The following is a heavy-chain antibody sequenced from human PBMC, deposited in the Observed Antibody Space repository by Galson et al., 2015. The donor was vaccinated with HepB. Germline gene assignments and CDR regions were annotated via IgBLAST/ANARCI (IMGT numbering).Heavy chain of an antibody. CDR1: GFSLSTSGMR. CDR2: IDWDDDK. J-gene: IGHJ4*02. Sequence: PALVKPTQTLTLTCTFSGFSLSTSGMRVSWIRQPPGKALEWLARIDWDDDKFYSTSLKTRLTVSKDTSKNQVVLTMTNMDPVDTATYYCAARFSDYGDYWGQGTLVTVSS. D-gene: IGHD3-16*01. V-gene: IGHV2-70*04. CDR3: AARFSDYGDY.